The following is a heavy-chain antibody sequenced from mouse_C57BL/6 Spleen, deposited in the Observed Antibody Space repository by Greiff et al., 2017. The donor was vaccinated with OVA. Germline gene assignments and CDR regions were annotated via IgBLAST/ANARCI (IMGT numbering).Heavy chain of an antibody. D-gene: IGHD2-2*01. CDR2: IDPENGDT. J-gene: IGHJ4*01. CDR3: TTRIDGYDLYAMDY. Sequence: EVKLVESGAELVRPGASVKLSCTASGFNIKDDYMHWVKQRPEQGLEWIGWIDPENGDTEYASKFQGKATITADTSSNTAYLQLSSLTSEDTAVYYCTTRIDGYDLYAMDYWGQGTSVTVSS. V-gene: IGHV14-4*01. CDR1: GFNIKDDY.